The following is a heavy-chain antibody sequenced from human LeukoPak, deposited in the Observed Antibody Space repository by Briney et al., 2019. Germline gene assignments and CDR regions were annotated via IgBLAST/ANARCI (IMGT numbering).Heavy chain of an antibody. CDR2: IYHSGST. V-gene: IGHV4-38-2*02. CDR3: ARDRAGIAAAGSWSWFDP. CDR1: GYSISSGYY. J-gene: IGHJ5*02. D-gene: IGHD6-13*01. Sequence: SETLSLTCAVSGYSISSGYYWGWIRQPPGKGLEWIGSIYHSGSTYYNPSLKSRVTISVDTFKNQFSLKLSSVTAADTAVYYCARDRAGIAAAGSWSWFDPWGQGTLVTVSS.